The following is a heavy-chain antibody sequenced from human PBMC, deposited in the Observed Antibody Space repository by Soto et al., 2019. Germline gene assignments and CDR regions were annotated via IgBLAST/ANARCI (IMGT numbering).Heavy chain of an antibody. Sequence: SETLSLTCAVYGGSFSDDASSSDWYWNWIRQSPGKGLEWIGEIDRSGRTKYNPSLKSRVSISVDTSKNQFSLKLSSVTAADTGVYYCATWGRGVLIQNRFDPWGQGTLVTVSS. CDR1: GGSFSDDASSSDWY. CDR3: ATWGRGVLIQNRFDP. V-gene: IGHV4-34*01. CDR2: IDRSGRT. J-gene: IGHJ5*02. D-gene: IGHD3-10*01.